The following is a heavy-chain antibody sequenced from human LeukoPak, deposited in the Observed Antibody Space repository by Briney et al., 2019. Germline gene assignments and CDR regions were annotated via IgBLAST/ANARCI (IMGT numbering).Heavy chain of an antibody. CDR1: GGSFSGYY. V-gene: IGHV4-34*01. J-gene: IGHJ3*02. Sequence: PSETLSLTCAVYGGSFSGYYWSWIRQPPGKGLEWIGEINHSGSTNYNPSLKSRVTISVDTSKNQFSLKLSSVTAADTAVYYCARILWFGDIKGPGACDAFDIWGQGTMVTDSS. CDR3: ARILWFGDIKGPGACDAFDI. D-gene: IGHD3-10*01. CDR2: INHSGST.